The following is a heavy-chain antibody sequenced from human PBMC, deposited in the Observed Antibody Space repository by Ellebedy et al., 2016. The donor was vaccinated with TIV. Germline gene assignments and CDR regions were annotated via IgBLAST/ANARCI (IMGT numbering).Heavy chain of an antibody. D-gene: IGHD1-26*01. CDR2: ISNSGEST. Sequence: GESLKISCVASGFTFNSFAMSWVRQAPGQGLDWVSTISNSGESTNNADSGKGRFTISRDNSKNTLYLQMNGLRAEDTAVYYCAKDRIVGARKFDDWGQGTLVTVSS. V-gene: IGHV3-23*01. CDR3: AKDRIVGARKFDD. CDR1: GFTFNSFA. J-gene: IGHJ4*02.